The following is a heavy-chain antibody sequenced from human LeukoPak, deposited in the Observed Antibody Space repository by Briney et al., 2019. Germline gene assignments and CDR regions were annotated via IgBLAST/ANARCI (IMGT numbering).Heavy chain of an antibody. CDR1: GFTVSSNY. D-gene: IGHD6-19*01. V-gene: IGHV3-53*01. J-gene: IGHJ4*02. Sequence: TGGSLRLSCAASGFTVSSNYISWVRQAPGKGLEWVSVIYRGDNTYYADSVKGRFTISRDNSKNTLYLQMNSLRAEDTAVYYCARVADTHNFDYWGQGTLVTVSS. CDR2: IYRGDNT. CDR3: ARVADTHNFDY.